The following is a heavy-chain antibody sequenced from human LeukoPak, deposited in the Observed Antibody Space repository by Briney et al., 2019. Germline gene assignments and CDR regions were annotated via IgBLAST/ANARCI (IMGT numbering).Heavy chain of an antibody. Sequence: ASVKVSCKASGGTFSSYAISWVRQAPGQGLEWMGGIIPIFGTANYAQKFQGRVTITADESTSTACMELSSLRSEDTAVYYCARDSSGYFRYYYYYGMDVWGQGTMVTVSS. CDR1: GGTFSSYA. CDR2: IIPIFGTA. CDR3: ARDSSGYFRYYYYYGMDV. D-gene: IGHD3-22*01. J-gene: IGHJ6*02. V-gene: IGHV1-69*13.